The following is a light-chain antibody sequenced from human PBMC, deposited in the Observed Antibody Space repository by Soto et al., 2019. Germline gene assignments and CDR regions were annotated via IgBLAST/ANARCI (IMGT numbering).Light chain of an antibody. CDR2: DNT. Sequence: QSVLTQPPSVSGAPGQRVTISCTGSSSNIGAGFDVYWYQHLPGTAPKLLIYDNTNRPSGVPDRFSGSKSGTSASLAITGLQAEDEADYYCSSYTSSNTGVFGGGTKLTVL. CDR1: SSNIGAGFD. J-gene: IGLJ2*01. CDR3: SSYTSSNTGV. V-gene: IGLV1-40*01.